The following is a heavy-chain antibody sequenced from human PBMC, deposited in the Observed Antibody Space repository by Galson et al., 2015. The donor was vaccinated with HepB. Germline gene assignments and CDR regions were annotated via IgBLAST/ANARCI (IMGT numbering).Heavy chain of an antibody. Sequence: SLRLSCAASGFTFSGFWMHWVRQAPGKGLVWVSRITNDGSGTVYADSVQGRFTISRDNAKNTLYLQMNSLRVEDTAVYYCARGLRGPDYWGQGTLVTVSS. V-gene: IGHV3-74*01. CDR2: ITNDGSGT. D-gene: IGHD5-24*01. CDR3: ARGLRGPDY. J-gene: IGHJ4*02. CDR1: GFTFSGFW.